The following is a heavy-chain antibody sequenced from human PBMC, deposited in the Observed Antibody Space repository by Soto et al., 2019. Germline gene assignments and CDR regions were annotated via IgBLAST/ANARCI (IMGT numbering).Heavy chain of an antibody. D-gene: IGHD2-2*01. CDR2: ISWDGGST. J-gene: IGHJ6*02. CDR3: AKDIRSSTSWKNYYYYGMDV. V-gene: IGHV3-43D*04. CDR1: GFTFDDYA. Sequence: LRLPCAASGFTFDDYAMHWVRQAPGKGLEWVSLISWDGGSTYYADSVKGRFTISRDNSKNSLYLQMNSLRAEDTALYYCAKDIRSSTSWKNYYYYGMDVWGQGTTVTVSS.